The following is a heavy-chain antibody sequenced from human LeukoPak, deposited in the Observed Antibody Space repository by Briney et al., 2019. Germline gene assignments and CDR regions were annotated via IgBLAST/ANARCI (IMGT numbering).Heavy chain of an antibody. CDR1: GFPFSSYG. CDR3: AKDWQLTLDY. Sequence: PGGSLRLSCAASGFPFSSYGMHWVRQAPGKGLEWVAVISYDGSNKYYADSVKGRFTISRDNSKNTLYLQMNSLRAEDTAVYYCAKDWQLTLDYWGQGTLVTVSS. J-gene: IGHJ4*02. V-gene: IGHV3-30*18. CDR2: ISYDGSNK. D-gene: IGHD6-13*01.